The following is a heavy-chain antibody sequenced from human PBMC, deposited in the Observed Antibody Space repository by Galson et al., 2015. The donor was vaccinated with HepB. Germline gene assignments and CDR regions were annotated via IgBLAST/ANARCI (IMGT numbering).Heavy chain of an antibody. D-gene: IGHD5-18*01. J-gene: IGHJ4*02. CDR1: GFTFSSYA. Sequence: SLRLSCAASGFTFSSYAMSWVRQAPGKGLEWVSAISGSGGSTYYADSVKGRFTISRDNSKNTLYLQMNSLRAEDTAVYYCAKDSLQYSYGYSFDYWGQGTLVTVSS. V-gene: IGHV3-23*01. CDR2: ISGSGGST. CDR3: AKDSLQYSYGYSFDY.